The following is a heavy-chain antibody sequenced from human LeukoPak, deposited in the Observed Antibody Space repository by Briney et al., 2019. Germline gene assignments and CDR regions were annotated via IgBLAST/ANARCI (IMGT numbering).Heavy chain of an antibody. CDR1: GGSISSGSYS. J-gene: IGHJ4*02. V-gene: IGHV4-61*09. D-gene: IGHD6-19*01. CDR3: ARAGGSVGWYGTIDS. Sequence: RPSQTLSLTCTVSGGSISSGSYSWTWIRQPAGKGLEWIGHLYTSGTTSYNPSLQSRVTISADTSKHQFSLRLTSVTAADTAVYYCARAGGSVGWYGTIDSWGQGTLVTVSS. CDR2: LYTSGTT.